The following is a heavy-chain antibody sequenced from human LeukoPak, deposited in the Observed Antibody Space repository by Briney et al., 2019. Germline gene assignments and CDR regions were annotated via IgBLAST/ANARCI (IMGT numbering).Heavy chain of an antibody. CDR1: GYSFTSYW. D-gene: IGHD4-17*01. V-gene: IGHV5-51*01. J-gene: IGHJ3*02. Sequence: GESLKISCKGSGYSFTSYWIGRVRQMPGKGLEWMGIIYPGDSDTRYSPSFQGQVTISADKSISTAYLQWSSLKASDTAMYYCASSAGGYGDYLGYAFDIWGQGTMVTVSS. CDR2: IYPGDSDT. CDR3: ASSAGGYGDYLGYAFDI.